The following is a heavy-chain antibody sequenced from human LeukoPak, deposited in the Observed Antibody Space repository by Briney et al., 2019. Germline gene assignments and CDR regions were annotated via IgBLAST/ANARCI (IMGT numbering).Heavy chain of an antibody. V-gene: IGHV3-7*01. CDR3: ARADSISGSDY. CDR2: IKEDGSEK. D-gene: IGHD1-20*01. CDR1: GFTVSSNY. J-gene: IGHJ4*02. Sequence: HPGGSLRLSCAASGFTVSSNYMSWVRQAPGKGLEWVASIKEDGSEKYYVDSVKARFTISRDNAKTSLSLQMNGLRAEDTAMYYCARADSISGSDYWGQGTLVTVSS.